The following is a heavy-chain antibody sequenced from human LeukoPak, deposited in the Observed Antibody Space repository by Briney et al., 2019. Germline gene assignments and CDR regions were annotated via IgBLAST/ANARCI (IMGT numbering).Heavy chain of an antibody. CDR3: ARDRGELPFDY. Sequence: GASVKVSCKASGGTFSSYAISWVRQAPGQGLEWMGGIIPIFGTANYAQKFQGRVTITADESTSTVYMELRSLRSDDTAVYYCARDRGELPFDYWGQGTLVTVSS. J-gene: IGHJ4*02. D-gene: IGHD1-26*01. V-gene: IGHV1-69*13. CDR1: GGTFSSYA. CDR2: IIPIFGTA.